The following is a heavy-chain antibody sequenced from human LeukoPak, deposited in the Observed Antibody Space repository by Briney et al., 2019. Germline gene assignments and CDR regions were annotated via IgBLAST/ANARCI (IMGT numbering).Heavy chain of an antibody. CDR3: ASGTGYSSGWYFDY. CDR2: IIPIFGTA. V-gene: IGHV1-69*13. J-gene: IGHJ4*02. D-gene: IGHD6-19*01. CDR1: GGTFSSYA. Sequence: SVKVSCKASGGTFSSYAISWVRQAPGQGLEWMGGIIPIFGTANYAQKFQGRVTITADESTSTAYMELSSLRSEDTAVYYCASGTGYSSGWYFDYWGQGTLVTVSS.